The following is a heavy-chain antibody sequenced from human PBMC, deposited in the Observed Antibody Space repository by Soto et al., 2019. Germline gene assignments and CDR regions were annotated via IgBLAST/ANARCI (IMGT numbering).Heavy chain of an antibody. V-gene: IGHV3-74*01. Sequence: EVQLVESGGGLVQPGESLRLSCAASGFTFSSYWMHWVRQAPGKGLVWVAHIDTDGSSTSYADSVKGRFTISRDNAKNTLYLQMNSVRAEDMAVYYCARVIAVAGTGWFDPWGQGTLVTVSS. D-gene: IGHD6-19*01. CDR1: GFTFSSYW. J-gene: IGHJ5*02. CDR3: ARVIAVAGTGWFDP. CDR2: IDTDGSST.